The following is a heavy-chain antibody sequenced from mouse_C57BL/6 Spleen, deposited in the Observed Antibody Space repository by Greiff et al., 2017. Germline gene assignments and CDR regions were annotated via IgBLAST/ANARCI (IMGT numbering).Heavy chain of an antibody. CDR1: GYTFTDYY. V-gene: IGHV1-19*01. Sequence: VQLKESGPVLVKPGASVKMSCKASGYTFTDYYMTWVKQSHGKSLEWIGVINPYNGGTSYNQKFKGKATLTVDKSSSTAYMELNSLTSEDSAVYYCARNYYGSSFDYWGQGTTLTVSS. D-gene: IGHD1-1*01. J-gene: IGHJ2*01. CDR2: INPYNGGT. CDR3: ARNYYGSSFDY.